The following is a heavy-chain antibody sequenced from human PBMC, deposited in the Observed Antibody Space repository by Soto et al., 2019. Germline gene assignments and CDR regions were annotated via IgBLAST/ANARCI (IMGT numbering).Heavy chain of an antibody. CDR2: ISGSGDIT. D-gene: IGHD3-22*01. J-gene: IGHJ4*02. Sequence: GVSLRLSCAASGFTFSSYGMTWVRQAPGKGPEWVSGISGSGDITVYADSVKGRFTISRDNSKNTLYLQMNSLRAEDTALYYCAKGKYYDWGQGTLVTVSS. CDR3: AKGKYYD. V-gene: IGHV3-23*01. CDR1: GFTFSSYG.